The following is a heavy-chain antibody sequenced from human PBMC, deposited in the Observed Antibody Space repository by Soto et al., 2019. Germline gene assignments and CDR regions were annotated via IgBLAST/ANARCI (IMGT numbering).Heavy chain of an antibody. Sequence: LRLSCAASGFTFSSYGMHWVRQAPGKGLEWVAVISYDGSNKYYADSVKGRFTISRDNSKNTLYLQMNSLRAEDTAVYYCAKDKRICSSSSCYYYYYGMDVWGQGTTVTVSS. CDR3: AKDKRICSSSSCYYYYYGMDV. CDR1: GFTFSSYG. J-gene: IGHJ6*02. D-gene: IGHD6-6*01. V-gene: IGHV3-30*18. CDR2: ISYDGSNK.